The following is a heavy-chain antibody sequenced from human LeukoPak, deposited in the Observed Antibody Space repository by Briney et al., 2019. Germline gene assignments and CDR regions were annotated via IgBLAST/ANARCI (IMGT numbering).Heavy chain of an antibody. D-gene: IGHD3-22*01. V-gene: IGHV3-23*01. J-gene: IGHJ3*02. CDR3: AKEYYYDSSGTAGGDAFDI. Sequence: PGGSLRLSCAASGFTFSSYAMSWVRQAPGKGLEWVSAISGSGGSTYYADSVKGRFTISRDNSKNTLYLQMNSLRAEDTAVYYCAKEYYYDSSGTAGGDAFDIWGQGTMVTVSS. CDR2: ISGSGGST. CDR1: GFTFSSYA.